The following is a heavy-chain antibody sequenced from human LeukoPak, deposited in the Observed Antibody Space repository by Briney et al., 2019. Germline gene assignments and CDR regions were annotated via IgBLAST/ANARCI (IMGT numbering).Heavy chain of an antibody. CDR2: ISYDGSNK. CDR1: GFTFNNYA. CDR3: ARRLFGDSSSDY. J-gene: IGHJ4*02. V-gene: IGHV3-30*04. Sequence: GGSLRLSCAASGFTFNNYAMNWVRQAPGKGLEWVAVISYDGSNKYYADSVKGRFTISRDNSKNTLYLQMNSLRAEDTAVYYCARRLFGDSSSDYWGQGTLVTVSS. D-gene: IGHD6-6*01.